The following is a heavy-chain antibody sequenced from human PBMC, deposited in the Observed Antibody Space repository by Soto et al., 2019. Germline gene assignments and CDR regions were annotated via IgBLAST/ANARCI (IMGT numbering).Heavy chain of an antibody. V-gene: IGHV1-69*13. D-gene: IGHD3-3*01. J-gene: IGHJ6*02. CDR3: ARPGGSFGVVILAASNYYGMDV. Sequence: SVKVSGKASGGTFSSYAISWVRQAPGQGLEWMGGIIPIFGTANYAQKFQGRVTITADESTSTAYMELSSLRSEDTAVYYCARPGGSFGVVILAASNYYGMDVWGQGTTVTVSS. CDR1: GGTFSSYA. CDR2: IIPIFGTA.